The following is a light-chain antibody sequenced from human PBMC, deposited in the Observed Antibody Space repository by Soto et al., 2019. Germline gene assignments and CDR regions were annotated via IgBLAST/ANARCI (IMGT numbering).Light chain of an antibody. V-gene: IGKV1-39*01. CDR3: QQAYIPPWT. CDR2: ASS. Sequence: DIQMTQSPSSLSASVGDTVTITCRTSQNIYSYSTWSQKRPGNAPKLLLYASSSLQSVAPLRFSGGGSGTEFSLIISSLQPEDCATYYSQQAYIPPWTVGQG. CDR1: QNIYSY. J-gene: IGKJ1*01.